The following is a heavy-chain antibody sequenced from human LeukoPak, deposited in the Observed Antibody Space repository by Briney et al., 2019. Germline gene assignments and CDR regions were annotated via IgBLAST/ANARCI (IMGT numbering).Heavy chain of an antibody. V-gene: IGHV3-30-3*01. D-gene: IGHD1-26*01. Sequence: PGRSLRLSCAASGFTFSSYAMHWVRQAPGKGLEWVAVISYDGSNKYYADSVKGRFTISRDNSKNTLYLQMNSLRAEDTAVYYCARVATGSYHFDYWGQGTLVTVSS. CDR3: ARVATGSYHFDY. J-gene: IGHJ4*02. CDR2: ISYDGSNK. CDR1: GFTFSSYA.